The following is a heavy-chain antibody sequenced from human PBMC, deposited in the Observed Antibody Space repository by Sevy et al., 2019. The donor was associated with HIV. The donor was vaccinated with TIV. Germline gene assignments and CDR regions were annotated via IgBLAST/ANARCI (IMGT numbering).Heavy chain of an antibody. Sequence: GGSLRLSCAASGFTFSSYAMSWVRQAPGKGLEWVSAISGSGGSTYYADSVKSRFTISRDNSKNTLYLQMNSLRAEDTAVYYCAKGPSGSYDYYYMDVWGKGTTVTVSS. V-gene: IGHV3-23*01. CDR2: ISGSGGST. D-gene: IGHD1-26*01. J-gene: IGHJ6*03. CDR3: AKGPSGSYDYYYMDV. CDR1: GFTFSSYA.